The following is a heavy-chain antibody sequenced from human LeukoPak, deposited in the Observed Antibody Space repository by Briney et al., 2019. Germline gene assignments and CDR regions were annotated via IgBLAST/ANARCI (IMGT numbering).Heavy chain of an antibody. D-gene: IGHD3-22*01. CDR3: AKVRDSSGYYATPYYFDY. V-gene: IGHV3-23*01. Sequence: GGSLRLSCAASGFTFDDYGMSWVRQAPGKGLEWVSAISGSGGSTYYADSVKGRFTISRDNSKNTLYLQMNSLRAEDTAVYYCAKVRDSSGYYATPYYFDYWGQGTLVTVSS. CDR2: ISGSGGST. J-gene: IGHJ4*02. CDR1: GFTFDDYG.